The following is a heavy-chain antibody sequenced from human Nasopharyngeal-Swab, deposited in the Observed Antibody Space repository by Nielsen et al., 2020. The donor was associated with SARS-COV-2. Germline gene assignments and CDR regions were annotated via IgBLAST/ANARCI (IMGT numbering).Heavy chain of an antibody. CDR1: GSTFDDYA. D-gene: IGHD5-18*01. Sequence: GGSLRLSCAASGSTFDDYAMHWVRQAPGKGLEWVSGISWNSGSIGYADSVKGRFTISRDNAKNSLYLQMNSLRAEDTALYYCAKDSSMVSLDVWGQGTTVTVSS. J-gene: IGHJ6*02. V-gene: IGHV3-9*01. CDR2: ISWNSGSI. CDR3: AKDSSMVSLDV.